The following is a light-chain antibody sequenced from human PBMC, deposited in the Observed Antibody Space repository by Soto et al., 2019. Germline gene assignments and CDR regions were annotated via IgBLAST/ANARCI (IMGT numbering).Light chain of an antibody. CDR1: QSFTNKY. Sequence: EIVLTQSPGALSLSPGERATLSCRASQSFTNKYLAWYLQKPGQAPTLLIYATSKTVTGIPDRFSGSGSWTEFTLTISRLEPEDFAVYYYQQYAESPPLTFGPGTKVDVK. CDR3: QQYAESPPLT. CDR2: ATS. V-gene: IGKV3-20*01. J-gene: IGKJ3*01.